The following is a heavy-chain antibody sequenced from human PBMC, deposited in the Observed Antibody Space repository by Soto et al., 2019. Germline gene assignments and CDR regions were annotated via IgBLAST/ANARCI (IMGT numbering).Heavy chain of an antibody. J-gene: IGHJ6*02. CDR2: IIKIFGTA. CDR1: GGTFSSYA. D-gene: IGHD6-6*01. CDR3: ARASIAARRGGWSDDVTYYYYGMDV. V-gene: IGHV1-69*13. Sequence: GASVKVSCKASGGTFSSYAISWVRQAPGQGLEWMGGIIKIFGTANYAQKFQGRVTITADESTSTAYMELSSLRSEDTAVYYCARASIAARRGGWSDDVTYYYYGMDVWGQGTTVTVSS.